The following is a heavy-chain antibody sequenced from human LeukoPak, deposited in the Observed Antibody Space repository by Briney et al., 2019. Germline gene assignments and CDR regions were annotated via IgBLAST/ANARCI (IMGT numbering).Heavy chain of an antibody. D-gene: IGHD1-26*01. CDR3: ARDGVRWELPSAFDI. Sequence: SVKVSCKASGGTFSSYAISWVRQAPGQGLEWMGGIIPIFGTANYAQKFQGRVTITTDESTSTAYMELSSLRSDDTAVYYCARDGVRWELPSAFDIWGQGTMVTVSS. J-gene: IGHJ3*02. CDR1: GGTFSSYA. V-gene: IGHV1-69*05. CDR2: IIPIFGTA.